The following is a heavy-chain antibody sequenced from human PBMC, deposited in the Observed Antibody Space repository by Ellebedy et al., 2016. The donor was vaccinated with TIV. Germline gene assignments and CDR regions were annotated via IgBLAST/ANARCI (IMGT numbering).Heavy chain of an antibody. CDR1: GFTFSSYG. CDR3: ALIGSASRRFGEKIDGMDV. CDR2: ISYDGSNK. Sequence: GESLKISCAASGFTFSSYGMHWVRQAPGKGLEWVAVISYDGSNKYYADSVKGRFTISRDNSKNTLYLQMNSLRAEDTAVYYCALIGSASRRFGEKIDGMDVWGQGTTVTVSS. V-gene: IGHV3-30*03. D-gene: IGHD3-10*01. J-gene: IGHJ6*02.